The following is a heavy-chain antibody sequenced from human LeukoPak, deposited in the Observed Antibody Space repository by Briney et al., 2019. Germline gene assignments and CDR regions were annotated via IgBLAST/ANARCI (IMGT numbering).Heavy chain of an antibody. D-gene: IGHD4-17*01. CDR2: INQDGSEK. Sequence: PGGSLRLSCAASGFTFRSYWMSWVRQAPGKGLEWVANINQDGSEKNYVDSVKGRFTIFRDNPKNSLYLEIDSLRVEDTAVYYCAREYDYGDPGIDYWGQGALVTVSS. CDR3: AREYDYGDPGIDY. J-gene: IGHJ4*02. CDR1: GFTFRSYW. V-gene: IGHV3-7*01.